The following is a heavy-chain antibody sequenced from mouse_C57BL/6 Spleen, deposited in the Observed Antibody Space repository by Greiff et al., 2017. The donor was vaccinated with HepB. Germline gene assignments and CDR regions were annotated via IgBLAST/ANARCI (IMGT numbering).Heavy chain of an antibody. CDR3: ASLMGDYAMDY. CDR2: IDPSDSET. V-gene: IGHV1-52*01. J-gene: IGHJ4*01. D-gene: IGHD1-1*02. Sequence: VQLQQPGAELVRPGSSVKLSCKASGYTFTSYWMHWVKQRPIQGLEWIGNIDPSDSETHYNQKFKDKATLTVDKSSSTAYMQLSSLTSEDSAVYYCASLMGDYAMDYWGQGTSVTVSS. CDR1: GYTFTSYW.